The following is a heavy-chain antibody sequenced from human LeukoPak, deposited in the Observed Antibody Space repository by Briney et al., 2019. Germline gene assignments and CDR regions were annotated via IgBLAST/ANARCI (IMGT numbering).Heavy chain of an antibody. J-gene: IGHJ4*02. CDR2: IYHSGST. CDR1: GGSISSSNW. V-gene: IGHV4-4*02. Sequence: SETLSLTCAVSGGSISSSNWWSWVRQPPGKGLEWIGEIYHSGSTNYNPSLKSRVTISVDKSKNQFSLKLSSVTAADTAVYYCARFWYGSGSPFDYWGQGTLVTDSS. D-gene: IGHD3-10*01. CDR3: ARFWYGSGSPFDY.